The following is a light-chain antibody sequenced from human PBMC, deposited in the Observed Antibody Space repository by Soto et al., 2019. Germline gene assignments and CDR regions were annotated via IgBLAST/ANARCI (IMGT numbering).Light chain of an antibody. Sequence: EIVMTQSPATLSVSPGERATLSCRASQSVSSNLAWYQQKPGQAPRLLIYGASTRATGIPARFSGSGSGTDFTLTIISLQSEDFPLYYYHQYNNSPPYTFGHPTTLHIK. J-gene: IGKJ2*01. CDR3: HQYNNSPPYT. V-gene: IGKV3-15*01. CDR1: QSVSSN. CDR2: GAS.